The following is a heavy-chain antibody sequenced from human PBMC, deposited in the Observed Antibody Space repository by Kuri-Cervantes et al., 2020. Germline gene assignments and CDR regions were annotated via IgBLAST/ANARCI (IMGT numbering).Heavy chain of an antibody. J-gene: IGHJ6*02. CDR1: GFTFSSYG. CDR2: IWYDGSNK. Sequence: GESLKISCAASGFTFSSYGMHWVRQAPGKGLEWVAVIWYDGSNKYYADSVKGRFTISRDNSKNTLYLQMNSLRAEDTAVYYCAGVMYYCGMDVWGQGTTVTVSS. D-gene: IGHD3-16*01. V-gene: IGHV3-33*01. CDR3: AGVMYYCGMDV.